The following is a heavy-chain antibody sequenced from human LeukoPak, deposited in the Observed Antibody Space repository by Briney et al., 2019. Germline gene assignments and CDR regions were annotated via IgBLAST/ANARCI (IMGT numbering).Heavy chain of an antibody. CDR3: ARASVGFEYSSSSNYYYYMDV. Sequence: GASVKVSCKASGGTFSSYAISWVRQAPGQGLEWMGGIIPIFGTANYAQKFQGRVTITTDESTSTAYMELSSLRSEDTAVYYCARASVGFEYSSSSNYYYYMDVWGKGTTVTVSS. CDR2: IIPIFGTA. J-gene: IGHJ6*03. V-gene: IGHV1-69*05. CDR1: GGTFSSYA. D-gene: IGHD6-6*01.